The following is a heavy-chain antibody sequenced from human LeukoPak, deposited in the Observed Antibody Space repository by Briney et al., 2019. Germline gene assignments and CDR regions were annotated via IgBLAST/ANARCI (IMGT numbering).Heavy chain of an antibody. V-gene: IGHV3-21*04. CDR3: ARDPNTLLRFLEWSPLYYYYGMDV. CDR2: SSSSNT. Sequence: PGGSLRLSCAASGFTFSSYSMNWVRQAPGKGLEWVSSSSSSNTYYADSVKGRFTISRDNAKNSLYLQMNSLRVEDTAVYYCARDPNTLLRFLEWSPLYYYYGMDVWGQGTTVTVSS. D-gene: IGHD3-3*01. J-gene: IGHJ6*02. CDR1: GFTFSSYS.